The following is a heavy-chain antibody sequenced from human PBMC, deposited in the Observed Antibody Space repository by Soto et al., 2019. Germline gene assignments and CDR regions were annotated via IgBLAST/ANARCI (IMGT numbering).Heavy chain of an antibody. J-gene: IGHJ6*03. CDR3: AKDLPTVTTADYYYYMDV. V-gene: IGHV3-23*01. Sequence: EVQLLESGGGLVQPGGSLRLSCAASGFTFSSYAMSWVRQAPGKGLEWVSAISGSGGSTYYADSVKGRFTISRDNSKNTLYLQMNSLRAEDTAVYYCAKDLPTVTTADYYYYMDVWGKGTTVTVSS. D-gene: IGHD4-4*01. CDR1: GFTFSSYA. CDR2: ISGSGGST.